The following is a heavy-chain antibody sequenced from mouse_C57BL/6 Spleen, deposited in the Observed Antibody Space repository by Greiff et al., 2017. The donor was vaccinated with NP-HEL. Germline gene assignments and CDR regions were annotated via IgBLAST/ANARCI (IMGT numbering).Heavy chain of an antibody. D-gene: IGHD1-1*01. Sequence: EVQLQQSGPELVKPGASVKISCKASGYTFTDYYMNWVKQSHGKSLEWIGDINPNNGGTSYNQKFKGKATLTVDKSSSTAYMELRSLTSEDSAVYYCASGRYYYGPIDYWGQGTTLTVSS. CDR3: ASGRYYYGPIDY. J-gene: IGHJ2*01. V-gene: IGHV1-26*01. CDR2: INPNNGGT. CDR1: GYTFTDYY.